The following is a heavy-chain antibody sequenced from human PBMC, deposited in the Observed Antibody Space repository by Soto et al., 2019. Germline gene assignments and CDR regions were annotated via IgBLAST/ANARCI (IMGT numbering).Heavy chain of an antibody. Sequence: REYLRHSWSASRFTFSTYWMSWVRQAPGKGLEWVANIQQDGSEKYYVDSVKGRFTISRDNAKNSLYLQMNSLRAEDTAVYYCARGGWISASGWFAYGVQGPMVTVSS. CDR2: IQQDGSEK. CDR3: ARGGWISASGWFAY. CDR1: RFTFSTYW. V-gene: IGHV3-7*03. J-gene: IGHJ4*02. D-gene: IGHD6-19*01.